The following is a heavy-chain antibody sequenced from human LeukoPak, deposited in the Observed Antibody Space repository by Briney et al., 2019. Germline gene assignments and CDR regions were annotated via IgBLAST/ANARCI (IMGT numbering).Heavy chain of an antibody. J-gene: IGHJ4*02. Sequence: GGSLRLSCAASGFTFSSFSMNWVRQAPGKGLEWVSTVSTGGAATYYVDSVKGRFTISRDNSKNTLYLQMNSLRAEDTAVYYCAKGYGSGSNRYYFDYWGQGTLVTVSS. D-gene: IGHD3-10*01. CDR3: AKGYGSGSNRYYFDY. CDR1: GFTFSSFS. CDR2: VSTGGAAT. V-gene: IGHV3-23*01.